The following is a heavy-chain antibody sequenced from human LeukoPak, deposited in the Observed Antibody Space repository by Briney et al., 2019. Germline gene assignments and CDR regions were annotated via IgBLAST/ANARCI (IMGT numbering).Heavy chain of an antibody. D-gene: IGHD2-2*01. CDR1: GFTFSSYN. Sequence: GGSLRLSCAASGFTFSSYNMDWVRQAPGKGLEWVSSISYTSRAKYYADSVKGRFTISRDNVKNSLYLQMDSLRAEDTAVYYCARAYCSSTSCFGWGRGTLVTVSS. CDR3: ARAYCSSTSCFG. CDR2: ISYTSRAK. V-gene: IGHV3-48*01. J-gene: IGHJ4*02.